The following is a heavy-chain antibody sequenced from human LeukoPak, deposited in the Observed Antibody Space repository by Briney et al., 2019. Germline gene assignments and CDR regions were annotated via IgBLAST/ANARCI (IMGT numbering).Heavy chain of an antibody. V-gene: IGHV6-1*01. CDR3: ARGRASAFDV. CDR2: TYYTSKWNT. J-gene: IGHJ3*01. Sequence: SQTLSLTCAISGVSVSTSGVAWNWVRQSPSRGLEWLVRTYYTSKWNTDYAVSVKSRIVVNPDTSKNQFSLQLNSVTSEDTAVYYCARGRASAFDVWGQGTMVTVSS. D-gene: IGHD6-25*01. CDR1: GVSVSTSGVA.